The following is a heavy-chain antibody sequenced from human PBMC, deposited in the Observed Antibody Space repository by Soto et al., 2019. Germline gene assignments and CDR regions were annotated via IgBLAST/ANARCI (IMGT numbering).Heavy chain of an antibody. D-gene: IGHD3-9*01. Sequence: PSETLSLTCTVSGGSISSSSYYWGWIRQPPGKGLEWIGSIYYSGSTYYNPSLKSRVTISVDTSKNQFSLRLNSVTAADTAVYYCARVTYDSLTAYSYYFDYWGQGTLVTVSS. V-gene: IGHV4-39*07. J-gene: IGHJ4*02. CDR2: IYYSGST. CDR3: ARVTYDSLTAYSYYFDY. CDR1: GGSISSSSYY.